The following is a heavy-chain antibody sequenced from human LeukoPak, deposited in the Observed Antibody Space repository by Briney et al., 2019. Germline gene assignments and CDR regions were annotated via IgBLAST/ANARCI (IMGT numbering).Heavy chain of an antibody. V-gene: IGHV1-18*04. Sequence: ASVKVSCKASGYTFTGYYIHWVRQAPGQGLEWMGWISAYNGNTNYAQKLQGRVTMTTDTSTSTAYMELRSLRSDDTAVYYCARGMGDSSGYYYLGPASYYYYYYMDVWGKGTTVTISS. CDR3: ARGMGDSSGYYYLGPASYYYYYYMDV. D-gene: IGHD3-22*01. J-gene: IGHJ6*03. CDR1: GYTFTGYY. CDR2: ISAYNGNT.